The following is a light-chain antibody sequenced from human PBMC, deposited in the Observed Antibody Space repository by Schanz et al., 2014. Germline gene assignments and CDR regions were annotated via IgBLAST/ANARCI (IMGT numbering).Light chain of an antibody. CDR3: SSFEGRHNWV. Sequence: QSALTQPRSVSGSPGQSITISCSGTDSDIGTYNYVSWYQQHPGKAPKLMIYEVTKRPSGVPDRFSGSKSGDTASLTVSGLQAEDEATYYCSSFEGRHNWVFGGGTKLTVL. CDR1: DSDIGTYNY. CDR2: EVT. V-gene: IGLV2-8*01. J-gene: IGLJ3*02.